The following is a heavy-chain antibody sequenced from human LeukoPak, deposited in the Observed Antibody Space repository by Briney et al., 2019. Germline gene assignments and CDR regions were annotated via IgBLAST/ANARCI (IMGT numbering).Heavy chain of an antibody. J-gene: IGHJ4*02. CDR2: IIPIFGTA. CDR3: AGGPDPKRMQWPDY. Sequence: GSSVKVSCKASGGTFSSYAISWVRQAPGQGLEWMGGIIPIFGTANYAQKFQGRVTITADESTSTAYMELSSLRSEDTAVYYCAGGPDPKRMQWPDYWGQGTLVTVSS. CDR1: GGTFSSYA. D-gene: IGHD6-19*01. V-gene: IGHV1-69*01.